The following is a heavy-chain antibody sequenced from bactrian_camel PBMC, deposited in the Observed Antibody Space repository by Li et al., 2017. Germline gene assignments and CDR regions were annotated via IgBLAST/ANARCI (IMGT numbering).Heavy chain of an antibody. D-gene: IGHD2*01. Sequence: VQLVESGGALVQPGGSLRLSCVASVAADLTFSRYYMTWVRQAPGNECELVSTISSDGSTYYADSVKGRFTISRENAKNTVYLQMNSVKSEDTALYFCATSGDRFYDYNYWGQGTQVTVS. CDR1: VAADLTFSRYY. J-gene: IGHJ4*01. CDR2: ISSDGST. CDR3: ATSGDRFYDYNY. V-gene: IGHV3S67*01.